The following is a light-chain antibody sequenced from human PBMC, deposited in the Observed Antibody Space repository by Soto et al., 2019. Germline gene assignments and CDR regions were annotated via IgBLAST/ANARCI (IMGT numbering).Light chain of an antibody. J-gene: IGLJ1*01. Sequence: QSVLTQPPSVSAAPGQKVTISCSGSISNIVGNSVSWYQQLPGTAPKLLISDDNKRPSGIPDRFSGSKSGTSATLGINGFQTGDEADYYCGSWDSRLSAYVFGTGTKATVL. V-gene: IGLV1-51*01. CDR1: ISNIVGNS. CDR3: GSWDSRLSAYV. CDR2: DDN.